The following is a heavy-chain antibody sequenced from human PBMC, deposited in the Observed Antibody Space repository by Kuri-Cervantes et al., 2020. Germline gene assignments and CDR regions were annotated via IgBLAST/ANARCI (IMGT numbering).Heavy chain of an antibody. Sequence: SQTLSLTCAVYGGSFSGYYWSWIRQPPGKGLEWIGEINHSGSTNYNPSLKSRVTISVDTSKNQFSLKLSSVTAADTALYYCAKDRLLYPIYGAFDIWGQGTMVTVSS. CDR3: AKDRLLYPIYGAFDI. D-gene: IGHD2-21*02. J-gene: IGHJ3*02. CDR2: INHSGST. V-gene: IGHV4-34*01. CDR1: GGSFSGYY.